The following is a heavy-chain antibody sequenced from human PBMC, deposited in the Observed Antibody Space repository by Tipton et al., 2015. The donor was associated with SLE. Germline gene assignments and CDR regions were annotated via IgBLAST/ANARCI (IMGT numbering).Heavy chain of an antibody. J-gene: IGHJ4*02. D-gene: IGHD1-26*01. Sequence: LRLSCTVSDYSISSGYYWGWIRQPPGKGLEWIGDIYPGGSSYYNPSLKSRINISIDTSKNQFSLRLGSVTAADTAVYYCARDRLGGPFDYWGQGTLVTVSS. CDR1: DYSISSGYY. CDR2: IYPGGSS. CDR3: ARDRLGGPFDY. V-gene: IGHV4-38-2*02.